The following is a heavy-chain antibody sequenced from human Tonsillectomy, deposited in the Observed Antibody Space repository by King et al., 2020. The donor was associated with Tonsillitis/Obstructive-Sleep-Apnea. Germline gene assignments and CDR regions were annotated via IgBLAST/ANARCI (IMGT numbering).Heavy chain of an antibody. CDR2: INHSGST. D-gene: IGHD6-13*01. CDR1: GGSFSGYY. V-gene: IGHV4-34*01. CDR3: AAGTYYFDY. J-gene: IGHJ4*02. Sequence: VQLQQWGAGLLKPSETLSLTCAVYGGSFSGYYWSWIRQPPGKGLEWSGEINHSGSTNYNPSLKSRVTISVDTSKNQFSLKLSSVTAADTAVYYCAAGTYYFDYWGQGTLVTVSS.